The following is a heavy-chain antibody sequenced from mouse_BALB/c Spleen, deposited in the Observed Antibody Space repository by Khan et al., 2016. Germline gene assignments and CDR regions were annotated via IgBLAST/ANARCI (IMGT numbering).Heavy chain of an antibody. D-gene: IGHD2-14*01. Sequence: QVQLQQPGAELVMPGASVKMSCKASGYTFTDYWMHWVKQRPGQGLEWIGAIDTSDSYTSYNQKFKGKATLTVDESSSTAYMQLSSLTSEDSAVSYYARGGYDEGDAMDYWGQGTSVTVSS. J-gene: IGHJ4*01. CDR2: IDTSDSYT. CDR3: ARGGYDEGDAMDY. CDR1: GYTFTDYW. V-gene: IGHV1-69*01.